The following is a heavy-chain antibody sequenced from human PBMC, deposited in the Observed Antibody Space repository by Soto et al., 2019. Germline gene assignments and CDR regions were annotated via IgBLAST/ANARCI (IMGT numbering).Heavy chain of an antibody. J-gene: IGHJ5*02. CDR2: IFSNDEK. Sequence: QVTLKESGPVLVKPTETLTLTCTVSGFSLSNARMGVSWIRQPPGKALEWLAHIFSNDEKSYSTSLKSRLTTXKXTXXSQVVLTMTNMDPVDTATYYCARIRIAVAGNWFDPGGQGTLVTVSS. V-gene: IGHV2-26*01. D-gene: IGHD6-19*01. CDR3: ARIRIAVAGNWFDP. CDR1: GFSLSNARMG.